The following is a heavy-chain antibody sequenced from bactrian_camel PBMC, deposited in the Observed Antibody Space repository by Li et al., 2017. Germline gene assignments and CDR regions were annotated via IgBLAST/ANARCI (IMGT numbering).Heavy chain of an antibody. CDR1: GFTFSSNA. V-gene: IGHV3S10*01. D-gene: IGHD3*01. CDR2: IGSDGYA. J-gene: IGHJ7*01. Sequence: VQLVESGGGVVQPGGSLRLSCGTSGFTFSSNAMIWVRQAPGQGLEWVSGIGSDGYAYYAPSVAGRFTISRDNAKNTVYLQLDSLQTEDTAMYYCAKDLYAFAGMDYWGKGTQVTVS.